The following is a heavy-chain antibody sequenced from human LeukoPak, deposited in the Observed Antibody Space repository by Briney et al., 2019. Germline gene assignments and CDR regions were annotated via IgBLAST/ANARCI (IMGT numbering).Heavy chain of an antibody. D-gene: IGHD6-13*01. Sequence: ASVKVSCKASGYTFTSYGISWVRQAPGQGLEWMGWISAYNGNTNYAQKLQGRVTMTRDTSTRTVYMELSSLRSEDTAVYYCARALVKQQLILDYWGQGTLVTVSS. V-gene: IGHV1-18*01. CDR3: ARALVKQQLILDY. CDR2: ISAYNGNT. CDR1: GYTFTSYG. J-gene: IGHJ4*02.